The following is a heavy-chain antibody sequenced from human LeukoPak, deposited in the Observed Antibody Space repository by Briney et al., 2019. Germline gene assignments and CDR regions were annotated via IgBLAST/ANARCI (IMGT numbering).Heavy chain of an antibody. D-gene: IGHD3-10*01. CDR3: ARAGNYYGSGSYYKVWFDP. V-gene: IGHV4-59*01. CDR1: GGSISSYY. J-gene: IGHJ5*02. CDR2: IYYSGST. Sequence: PSETLSLTCTVSGGSISSYYWSWIRQPPGKGLEWIGYIYYSGSTNYNPSLKSRVTISVDTSKNQFSLKLSSVTAADTAVYYCARAGNYYGSGSYYKVWFDPWGQGTLVTVSS.